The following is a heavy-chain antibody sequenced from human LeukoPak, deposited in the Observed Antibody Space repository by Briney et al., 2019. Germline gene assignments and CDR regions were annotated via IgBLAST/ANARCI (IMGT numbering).Heavy chain of an antibody. J-gene: IGHJ4*02. V-gene: IGHV2-5*01. CDR2: IYWNDDK. D-gene: IGHD6-13*01. CDR1: GFSLSTSGVG. Sequence: SGPTLVNPTQTLTLTCTFSGFSLSTSGVGVGWIRQPPGKALEWLALIYWNDDKRYSPSLKSRLTITKDTSKNQVVLTMTNMDPVDTATYYCAHAPSFNGIAAAGKTFDYWGQGTLVTVSS. CDR3: AHAPSFNGIAAAGKTFDY.